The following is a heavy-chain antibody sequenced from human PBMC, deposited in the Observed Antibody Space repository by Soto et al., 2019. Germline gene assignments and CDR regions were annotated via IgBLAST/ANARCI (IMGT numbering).Heavy chain of an antibody. CDR3: AKDLRPDGRCDLDY. J-gene: IGHJ4*02. D-gene: IGHD1-26*01. CDR1: GFNFRIYA. CDR2: MIGDGTSW. V-gene: IGHV3-23*01. Sequence: EVQLLESGGGLAQAGGSLRLSCAASGFNFRIYAMNWVRQAPGKGLEWVSVMIGDGTSWDYADSVRGRFTISRDNSKNMLYLQMNSLRAEDTAVYYCAKDLRPDGRCDLDYWGQGTLVTVSS.